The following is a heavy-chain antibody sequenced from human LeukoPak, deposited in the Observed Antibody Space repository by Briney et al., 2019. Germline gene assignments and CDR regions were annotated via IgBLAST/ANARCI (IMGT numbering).Heavy chain of an antibody. V-gene: IGHV3-15*01. Sequence: GGSLRLSCAASGFTFSNAWMSWVRQAPGKGLEWVGRIKSKTDGGTTDYAAPVKGRFTISRDDSKNTLYLQMNSLKTEDTAVYYCTTRVVLLWFGGHDYWGQGTLVTVSS. D-gene: IGHD3-10*01. CDR2: IKSKTDGGTT. CDR3: TTRVVLLWFGGHDY. J-gene: IGHJ4*02. CDR1: GFTFSNAW.